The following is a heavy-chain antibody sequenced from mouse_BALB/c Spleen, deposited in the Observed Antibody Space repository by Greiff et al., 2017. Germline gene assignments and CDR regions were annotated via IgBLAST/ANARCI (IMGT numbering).Heavy chain of an antibody. CDR2: ISSGSSTI. D-gene: IGHD5-1*01. Sequence: EVQRVESGGGLVQPGGSRKLSCAASGFTFSSFGMHWVRQAPEKGLEWVAYISSGSSTIYYADTVKGRFTISRDNPKNTLFLQMTSLRSEDTAMYYCAHMPTSNYAMDYWGQGTSVTVSS. V-gene: IGHV5-17*02. J-gene: IGHJ4*01. CDR3: AHMPTSNYAMDY. CDR1: GFTFSSFG.